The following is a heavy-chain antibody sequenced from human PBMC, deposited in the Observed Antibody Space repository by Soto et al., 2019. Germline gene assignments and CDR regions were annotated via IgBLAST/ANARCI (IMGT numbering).Heavy chain of an antibody. V-gene: IGHV3-74*01. D-gene: IGHD2-2*01. Sequence: PGGPLRLSGSASGFTLTNYWMQWVCQAPGKGLVWVSRINSDGSSTSHADSVKGRFTISRANAKNTLYLQMSSLRAEDTAVYYCTRPQYLPDDVFDVWGRGTVVPVSS. CDR2: INSDGSST. J-gene: IGHJ3*01. CDR3: TRPQYLPDDVFDV. CDR1: GFTLTNYW.